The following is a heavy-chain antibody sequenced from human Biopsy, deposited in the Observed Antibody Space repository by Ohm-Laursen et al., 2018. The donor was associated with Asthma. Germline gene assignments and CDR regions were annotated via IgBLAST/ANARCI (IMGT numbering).Heavy chain of an antibody. V-gene: IGHV1-3*04. CDR2: VNTGNGDT. D-gene: IGHD3-9*01. Sequence: ASVKVSCKPSGHNFISFAIHWVRQAPGQRLEWMGWVNTGNGDTKYSQKFQGRVTITRDTSASTAYMELRSLRSEDTATYYCARTYYDFLTGQVKDVFGVWGQGTMVTVSS. J-gene: IGHJ3*01. CDR3: ARTYYDFLTGQVKDVFGV. CDR1: GHNFISFA.